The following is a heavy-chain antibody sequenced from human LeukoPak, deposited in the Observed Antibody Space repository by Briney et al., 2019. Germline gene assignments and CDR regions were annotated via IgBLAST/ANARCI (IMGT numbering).Heavy chain of an antibody. Sequence: SVKVSCKASGGTFGSYAISWVRQAPGQGLEWMGGIIPIFGTANYAQKFQGRVTITADESTSTAYMELSSLRSEDTAVYYCASIAGSSSAISDYWGQGTLVTVSS. J-gene: IGHJ4*02. V-gene: IGHV1-69*13. CDR1: GGTFGSYA. CDR2: IIPIFGTA. D-gene: IGHD6-6*01. CDR3: ASIAGSSSAISDY.